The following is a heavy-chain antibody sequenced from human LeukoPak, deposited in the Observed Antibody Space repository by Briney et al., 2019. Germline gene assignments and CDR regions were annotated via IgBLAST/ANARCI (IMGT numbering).Heavy chain of an antibody. D-gene: IGHD6-19*01. CDR1: GFTFTSYA. J-gene: IGHJ3*02. CDR2: IRYDGSNK. V-gene: IGHV3-30*02. CDR3: AKDFERQWLVPDAFDI. Sequence: QPGRSLRLSCTASGFTFTSYAMHWVRQAPGKGLEWVAFIRYDGSNKYYADSVKGRFTISRDNSKNTLYLQMNSLRAEDTAVYYCAKDFERQWLVPDAFDIWGQGTMVTVSS.